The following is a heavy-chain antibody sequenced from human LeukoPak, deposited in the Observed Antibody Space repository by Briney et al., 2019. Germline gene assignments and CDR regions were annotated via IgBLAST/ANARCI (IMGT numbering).Heavy chain of an antibody. J-gene: IGHJ6*02. V-gene: IGHV3-30-3*01. Sequence: QPGGSLRLSCAASGFTFSSYAMHWVRQAPGKGLEWVAVISYDGSNKYYADSVKGRFTISRDNSKNTLYLQMNSLRAEDTAVYYCARDKQLANCNQYYYYYGMDVWGQGTTVTVSS. D-gene: IGHD6-13*01. CDR2: ISYDGSNK. CDR1: GFTFSSYA. CDR3: ARDKQLANCNQYYYYYGMDV.